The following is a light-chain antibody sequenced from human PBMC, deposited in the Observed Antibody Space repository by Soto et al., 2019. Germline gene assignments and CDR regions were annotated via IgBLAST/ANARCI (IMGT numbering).Light chain of an antibody. CDR1: SSDIGHYNY. V-gene: IGLV2-14*03. CDR2: DVS. J-gene: IGLJ1*01. CDR3: SSYTTSNTRQIV. Sequence: QSALTQPASVSGSPGQSITISCTGTSSDIGHYNYVSWYQHHPGKAPKLIIYDVSNRPSGVSNPSSGSKSGNTASLTISGLQPEDEADYYCSSYTTSNTRQIVFGTGTKVTVL.